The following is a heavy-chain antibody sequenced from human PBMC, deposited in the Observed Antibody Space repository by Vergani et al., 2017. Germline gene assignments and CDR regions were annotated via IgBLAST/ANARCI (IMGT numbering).Heavy chain of an antibody. J-gene: IGHJ4*02. CDR3: ARGGLLRVVVACFDY. D-gene: IGHD2-2*01. CDR1: GGSFSGYY. V-gene: IGHV4-34*01. Sequence: QVQLQQWGAGLLKPSETLSLTCAVYGGSFSGYYWSWIRQPPGKGLEWIGEINHSGSTNYNPSLKSRVTISVDTSTNRFSLKLSSVTAADTAVYYCARGGLLRVVVACFDYWGQGTLVTVSS. CDR2: INHSGST.